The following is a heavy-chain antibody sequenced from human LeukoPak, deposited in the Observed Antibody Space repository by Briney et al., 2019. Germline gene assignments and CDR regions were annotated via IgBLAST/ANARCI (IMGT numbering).Heavy chain of an antibody. V-gene: IGHV3-30*03. D-gene: IGHD3-22*01. CDR3: ASALTITMIVGGAFDI. J-gene: IGHJ3*02. CDR1: GFTFSSYG. Sequence: GRSLRLSCVASGFTFSSYGMHWVRQAPGKGLEGVAVISYDGSNKYYADSVKGRFTISRDNSKNTLYLQMNSLRAEDTAVYYCASALTITMIVGGAFDIWGQGTMVTVSS. CDR2: ISYDGSNK.